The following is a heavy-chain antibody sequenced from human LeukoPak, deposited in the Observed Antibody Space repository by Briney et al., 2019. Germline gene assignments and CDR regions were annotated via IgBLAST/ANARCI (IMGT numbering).Heavy chain of an antibody. CDR2: IYYRGST. V-gene: IGHV4-59*01. D-gene: IGHD3-9*01. CDR3: ARGGDILTGYCFDY. J-gene: IGHJ4*02. Sequence: PSETLSLTCTVSGGSISSYYWSWIRQPPGKGLEWIGFIYYRGSTNYNPSLKSRVTISVDTSKNQFSLKLSSVTAADTAMYYCARGGDILTGYCFDYWGQGTLVTVSS. CDR1: GGSISSYY.